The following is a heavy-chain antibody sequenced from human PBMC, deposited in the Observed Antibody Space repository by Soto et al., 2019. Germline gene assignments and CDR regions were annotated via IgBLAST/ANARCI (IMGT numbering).Heavy chain of an antibody. CDR2: IGGSGRTT. J-gene: IGHJ5*01. V-gene: IGHV3-23*01. CDR1: SFTFNNYA. Sequence: PGGSLRLCCAASSFTFNNYAMSWVRQAPGKGLEWVSGIGGSGRTTYYADSVKGRFTISRDNSNNTLFLQMNSLRAEDTAVYYCAKSRYSDSSGDFYDSWGQGTLVTV. D-gene: IGHD3-22*01. CDR3: AKSRYSDSSGDFYDS.